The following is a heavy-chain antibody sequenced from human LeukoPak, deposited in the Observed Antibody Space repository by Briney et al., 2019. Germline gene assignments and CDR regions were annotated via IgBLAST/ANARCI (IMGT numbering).Heavy chain of an antibody. D-gene: IGHD3-10*01. CDR2: ISYDGSNK. Sequence: PGGSLRLSCAASGFTFSSYGMHWVRQAPGKGLEWVAVISYDGSNKYYADSVKGRFTISRDNSKNTLYLQMNSLRAEDTAVYYCAKVFRPVRGVFIAPDYLLPYYFDYWGQGTLVTVSS. V-gene: IGHV3-30*18. CDR3: AKVFRPVRGVFIAPDYLLPYYFDY. CDR1: GFTFSSYG. J-gene: IGHJ4*02.